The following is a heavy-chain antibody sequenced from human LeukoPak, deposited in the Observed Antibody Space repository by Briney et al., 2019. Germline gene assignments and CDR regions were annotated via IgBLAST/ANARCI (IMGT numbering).Heavy chain of an antibody. CDR1: GGTFSSYA. CDR2: INPNSGGT. Sequence: EASVKVSCKASGGTFSSYAISWVRQAPGQGLEWMGWINPNSGGTNYAQKFQGRVTMTRDTSISTAYMELRRLSPDDTAVYYWARQYSSSWYDNAFDIWGQGTMVTVSS. J-gene: IGHJ3*02. V-gene: IGHV1-2*02. D-gene: IGHD6-13*01. CDR3: ARQYSSSWYDNAFDI.